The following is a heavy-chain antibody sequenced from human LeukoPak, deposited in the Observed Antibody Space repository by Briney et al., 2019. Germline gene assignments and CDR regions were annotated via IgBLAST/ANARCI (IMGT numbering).Heavy chain of an antibody. Sequence: SETLSVTCAVYGGSFSGYYWSWIRQPPGKGLEWIGEINHSGSTNYNPSLKSRVTISVDTSKNQFSLKLSSVTAADTAVYYCARVGPASGGYWGQGTLVTVSS. D-gene: IGHD2-15*01. CDR1: GGSFSGYY. CDR3: ARVGPASGGY. J-gene: IGHJ4*02. CDR2: INHSGST. V-gene: IGHV4-34*01.